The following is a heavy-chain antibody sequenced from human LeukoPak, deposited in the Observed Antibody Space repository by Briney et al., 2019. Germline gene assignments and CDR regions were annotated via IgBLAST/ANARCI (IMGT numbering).Heavy chain of an antibody. V-gene: IGHV3-30-3*01. D-gene: IGHD3-10*01. Sequence: GGSLRLSCAASGFTFSRTSMHWVRQSPGKGLEWVAVISFDGGTKYYADSVKGRLPVSRDNSKKALYLQMNSLRTEDTAVYFCARGLTAIRGIEYSYYGMDVWGQGTTVTVSS. CDR1: GFTFSRTS. J-gene: IGHJ6*02. CDR2: ISFDGGTK. CDR3: ARGLTAIRGIEYSYYGMDV.